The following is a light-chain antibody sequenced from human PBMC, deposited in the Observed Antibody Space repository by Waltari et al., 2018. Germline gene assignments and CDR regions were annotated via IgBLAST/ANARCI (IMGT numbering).Light chain of an antibody. J-gene: IGLJ3*02. CDR3: LSRDSSSTRV. CDR1: SLRRYY. V-gene: IGLV3-19*01. CDR2: GHD. Sequence: SSELTQDPAVSVALGPTVRITCQGASLRRYYDSWYQQRPGQAPFLVLYGHDNRPSGIPDRFSGSTSGNTASLTITRAQAEDAGVYYCLSRDSSSTRVFGGGTTLTV.